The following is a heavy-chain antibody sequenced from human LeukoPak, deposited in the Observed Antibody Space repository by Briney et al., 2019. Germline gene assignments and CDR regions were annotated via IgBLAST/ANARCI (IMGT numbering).Heavy chain of an antibody. CDR3: ARGRGRGDYVWGSYRYRTPHAFDI. CDR2: INHSGST. D-gene: IGHD3-16*02. V-gene: IGHV4-34*01. CDR1: GGSFSGYY. J-gene: IGHJ3*02. Sequence: PSETLSLTCAVYGGSFSGYYWSWIRQPPGKGLEWIGEINHSGSTNYNPSLKSRVTISVDTSKNQFSLKLSSVTAADTAVYYCARGRGRGDYVWGSYRYRTPHAFDIWGQGTTVTVSS.